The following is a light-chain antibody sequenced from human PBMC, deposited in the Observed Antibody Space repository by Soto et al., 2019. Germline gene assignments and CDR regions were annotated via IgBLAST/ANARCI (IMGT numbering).Light chain of an antibody. J-gene: IGKJ3*01. CDR3: QQYGTFPFT. CDR2: GIS. V-gene: IGKV3-20*01. CDR1: QNLNHNY. Sequence: EVVLTQSPGTLSLSPGERATLSCRASQNLNHNYFAWYQKKPGQGPRLLIYGISTGAAGIPDRFSGSGSGTDFTLSISILEPEDFAVYYCQQYGTFPFTFGPGTKLEIK.